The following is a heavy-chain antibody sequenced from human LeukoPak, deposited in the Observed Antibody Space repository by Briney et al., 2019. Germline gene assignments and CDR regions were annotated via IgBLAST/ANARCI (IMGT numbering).Heavy chain of an antibody. J-gene: IGHJ4*02. CDR3: ARDGYYGSGIHYRRYFEY. CDR2: IYYSGST. D-gene: IGHD3-10*01. V-gene: IGHV4-39*07. Sequence: PSETLSLTCTVSRGSISGYSWSWIRQPPGKGLEWIGSIYYSGSTYYNPSLKSRVTISVDTSKNQFSLKLSSVTAADTAVYYCARDGYYGSGIHYRRYFEYWGQGTLVTVSS. CDR1: RGSISGYS.